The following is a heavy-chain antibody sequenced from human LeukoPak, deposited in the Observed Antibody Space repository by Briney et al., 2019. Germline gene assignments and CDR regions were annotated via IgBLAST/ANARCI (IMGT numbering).Heavy chain of an antibody. J-gene: IGHJ6*03. CDR3: ARLSGYCSSTSCPYYYYYMDV. CDR1: GGSISSSSYY. D-gene: IGHD2-2*01. V-gene: IGHV4-39*01. Sequence: SETLSLTCTVSGGSISSSSYYWGWIRQPPGKGLEWIGSIYYSGSTYYNPSLKSRVTISVDTSKNQFSLKLSSVTAADTAVYYCARLSGYCSSTSCPYYYYYMDVWGKGTTVTVSS. CDR2: IYYSGST.